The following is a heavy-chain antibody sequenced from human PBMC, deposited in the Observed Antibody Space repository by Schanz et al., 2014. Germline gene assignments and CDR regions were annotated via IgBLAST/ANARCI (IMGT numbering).Heavy chain of an antibody. D-gene: IGHD5-12*01. CDR2: IGVDGTTT. CDR3: ARKVVATIGGYYDN. J-gene: IGHJ4*03. CDR1: GFSVGNKY. V-gene: IGHV3-23*01. Sequence: EVQLLESGGGLVQPGGSLRLSCAASGFSVGNKYMNWVRQAPGKGLEWVSVIGVDGTTTYYADSVKGRFTISRDNSKNTLYLQMNRLRPEDTAVYYCARKVVATIGGYYDNWGQGTTVTVSS.